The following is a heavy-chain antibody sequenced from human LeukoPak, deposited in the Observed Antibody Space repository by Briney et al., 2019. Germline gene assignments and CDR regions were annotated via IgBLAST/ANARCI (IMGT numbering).Heavy chain of an antibody. V-gene: IGHV1-18*01. D-gene: IGHD5-12*01. J-gene: IGHJ6*03. CDR2: ISAYNGNT. Sequence: ASVKVSCKASGYTFTSYGISWVRQGPGQGLEWMGWISAYNGNTNYAQKLQGRVTMTTDTSTSTAYMELRSLRSDDTAVYYCARDGDRGSYYYYYMDVWGKGTTVTVSS. CDR1: GYTFTSYG. CDR3: ARDGDRGSYYYYYMDV.